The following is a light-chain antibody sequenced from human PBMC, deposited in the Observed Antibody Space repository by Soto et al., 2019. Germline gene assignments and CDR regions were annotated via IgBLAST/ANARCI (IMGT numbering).Light chain of an antibody. J-gene: IGKJ5*01. CDR1: QSVSMY. Sequence: EIVLTQSPATLSLSPGGTAALSCRASQSVSMYLAWYQQRPGQAPRLLIYDTSNRATGIPARFSARGFGTDFTLIISNLEPEDSAVYYCQHRSNWPPITFGQGTRLEIK. CDR3: QHRSNWPPIT. CDR2: DTS. V-gene: IGKV3-11*01.